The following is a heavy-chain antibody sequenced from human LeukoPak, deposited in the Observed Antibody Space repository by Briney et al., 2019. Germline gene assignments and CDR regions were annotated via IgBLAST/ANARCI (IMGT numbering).Heavy chain of an antibody. V-gene: IGHV3-74*01. CDR3: ARDAGVVAASDV. CDR2: INSDVSST. D-gene: IGHD6-13*01. Sequence: RGGSLRLSFAASGFTFSSYWMHWVRQAPGKGLVWVSRINSDVSSTTYADSVKGRFTISRDNAKNTLYLQMNRLRAEDTAVYYCARDAGVVAASDVWGQGTTVTVSS. J-gene: IGHJ6*02. CDR1: GFTFSSYW.